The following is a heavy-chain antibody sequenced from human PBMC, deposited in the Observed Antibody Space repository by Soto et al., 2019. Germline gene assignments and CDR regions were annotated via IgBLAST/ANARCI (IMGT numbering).Heavy chain of an antibody. CDR1: GGSISSGGYS. V-gene: IGHV4-30-2*01. Sequence: PSEILSLTCAVSGGSISSGGYSWSWIRQPPGKGLEWIGYIYHSGSTYYNPSLKSRVTISVDRSKNQFSLKLSSVTAADTAVYYCASLLAYCGGDCPDAFDIWGQGTMVTVSS. D-gene: IGHD2-21*02. J-gene: IGHJ3*02. CDR3: ASLLAYCGGDCPDAFDI. CDR2: IYHSGST.